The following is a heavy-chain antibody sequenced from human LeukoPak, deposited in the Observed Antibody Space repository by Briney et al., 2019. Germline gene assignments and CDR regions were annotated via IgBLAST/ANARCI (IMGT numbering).Heavy chain of an antibody. CDR2: IRYDGSNK. CDR3: AKSPIVGATRFDY. V-gene: IGHV3-30*02. Sequence: GGSLRLSCAASGFTFSSYGMHWVRQAPGKGLEWVAFIRYDGSNKYYADSVRGRFTISRDNSKNTLYLQMNSLRAEDTAVYYCAKSPIVGATRFDYWGQGTLVTVSS. J-gene: IGHJ4*02. CDR1: GFTFSSYG. D-gene: IGHD1-26*01.